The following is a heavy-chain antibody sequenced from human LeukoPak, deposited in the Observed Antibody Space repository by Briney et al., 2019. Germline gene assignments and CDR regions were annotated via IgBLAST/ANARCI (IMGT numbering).Heavy chain of an antibody. V-gene: IGHV4-59*01. J-gene: IGHJ4*02. D-gene: IGHD3-10*01. CDR3: ARDSGLWFGELFYFDY. Sequence: SETLSLTCTVSGGSISSYYWSWIRQPPGKGLEWIGYIYYSGSTNYNPSLKSRVTISVDTSKNQFYLKLSSVTAADTAVYYCARDSGLWFGELFYFDYWGQGTLVSVSS. CDR1: GGSISSYY. CDR2: IYYSGST.